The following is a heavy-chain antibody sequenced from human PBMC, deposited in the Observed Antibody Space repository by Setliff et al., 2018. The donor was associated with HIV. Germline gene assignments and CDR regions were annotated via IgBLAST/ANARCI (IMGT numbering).Heavy chain of an antibody. Sequence: ASVKVSCKASGYIFTSYGISWVRQAPGQGLEWMGWISAYNGNTNYAQKFQGRVSMTIDTSTSTAYMGLRSLRPDDTAVYFCARDPSSGIYYDSSGQYFQNWGQGSLVTVSS. CDR1: GYIFTSYG. CDR3: ARDPSSGIYYDSSGQYFQN. CDR2: ISAYNGNT. V-gene: IGHV1-18*01. J-gene: IGHJ1*01. D-gene: IGHD3-22*01.